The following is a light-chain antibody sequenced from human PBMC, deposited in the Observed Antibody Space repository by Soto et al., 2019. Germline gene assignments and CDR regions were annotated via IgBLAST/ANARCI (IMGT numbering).Light chain of an antibody. CDR2: AAS. Sequence: DIQLTQSPSFLSASIGDRVTITCRASQDFSSYLAWYQQKPGKAPKLLIYAASTLQSGVPSRFSGSGSGTDFTLTISSLQPEDFATYYCQQLNSYPITFGQGTRLEIK. V-gene: IGKV1-9*01. CDR1: QDFSSY. J-gene: IGKJ5*01. CDR3: QQLNSYPIT.